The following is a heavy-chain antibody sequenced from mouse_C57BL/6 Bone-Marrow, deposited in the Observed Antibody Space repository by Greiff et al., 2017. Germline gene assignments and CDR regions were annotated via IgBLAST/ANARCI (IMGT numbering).Heavy chain of an antibody. Sequence: QVHVKQSGAELVRPGTSVKVSCKASGYAFTNYLIEWVKQRPGQGLEWIGVINPGSGGTNYNEKFKGKATLTADKSSSTAYMQLSSLTSEDSAVYFCARSVRGWFAYWGQGTLVTVSA. J-gene: IGHJ3*01. D-gene: IGHD3-2*02. CDR1: GYAFTNYL. CDR3: ARSVRGWFAY. V-gene: IGHV1-54*01. CDR2: INPGSGGT.